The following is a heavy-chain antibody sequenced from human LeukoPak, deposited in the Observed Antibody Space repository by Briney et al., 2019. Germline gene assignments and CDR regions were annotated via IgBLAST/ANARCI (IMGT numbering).Heavy chain of an antibody. CDR2: IYVSGST. D-gene: IGHD4-17*01. Sequence: KPSETLSLTCAVSSYSISSGYSWGWIRQPPGKGLEWIGNIYVSGSTYYNLSLKSRVTISIDMSKNLFYLKLISVTAADTDVYRCAKTDYGDYGGFNSWDQGTMVTVSS. J-gene: IGHJ3*01. CDR1: SYSISSGYS. CDR3: AKTDYGDYGGFNS. V-gene: IGHV4-38-2*01.